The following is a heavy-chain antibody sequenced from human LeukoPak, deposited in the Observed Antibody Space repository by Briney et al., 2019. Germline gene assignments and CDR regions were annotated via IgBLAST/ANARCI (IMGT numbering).Heavy chain of an antibody. V-gene: IGHV4-39*01. J-gene: IGHJ6*03. CDR2: IYYSGST. CDR1: GGSISSSSYY. CDR3: ARRKSGYVYYMDV. Sequence: SETLSLTCTVSGGSISSSSYYWGWIRQPPGKGLEWIGSIYYSGSTYYNPSLKSRVTISVDTSKNQFSLKLSSVTAADTAVYYCARRKSGYVYYMDVWGKGTTVTISS. D-gene: IGHD3-9*01.